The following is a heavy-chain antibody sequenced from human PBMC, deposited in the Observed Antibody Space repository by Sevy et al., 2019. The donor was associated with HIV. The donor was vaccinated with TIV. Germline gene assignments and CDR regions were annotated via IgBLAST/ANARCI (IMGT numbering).Heavy chain of an antibody. CDR3: AESTASYSGDYDY. D-gene: IGHD4-17*01. CDR2: ISGSGVGT. J-gene: IGHJ4*02. Sequence: GGSLRLSCAASGFTFSSYAMSWVRQTPGKGLEWVSTISGSGVGTNYADSVKGRFTISRDNSKNTLYLQMNSLRAEDSAVYYCAESTASYSGDYDYWGQGTLVTVSS. V-gene: IGHV3-23*01. CDR1: GFTFSSYA.